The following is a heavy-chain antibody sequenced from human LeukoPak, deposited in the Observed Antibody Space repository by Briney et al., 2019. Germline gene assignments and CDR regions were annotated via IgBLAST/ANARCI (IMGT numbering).Heavy chain of an antibody. Sequence: GESLRLSCAASGFTFNNAWMNWVRQAPGKGLEWVGRIKTKTDGGTPDYPAPVKGRFTISRDDSKTTLYLQMNSLKTEDTAVYYCTTRVVTTNDYWDQGTLVTVSS. J-gene: IGHJ4*02. CDR3: TTRVVTTNDY. D-gene: IGHD2-21*02. CDR2: IKTKTDGGTP. V-gene: IGHV3-15*01. CDR1: GFTFNNAW.